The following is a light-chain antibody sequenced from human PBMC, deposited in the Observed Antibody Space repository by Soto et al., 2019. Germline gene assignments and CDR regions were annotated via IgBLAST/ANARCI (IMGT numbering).Light chain of an antibody. CDR1: SSDVGGYNY. Sequence: QSVLTQPPSASGSPGQSVTISRTGTSSDVGGYNYVSWYQQHPGKAPKVIIYEVSNRPSGVSNRFSGSKSGNTASLTISGLQAEDEADYYCSSYTSSSTVFGNGTKVTVL. J-gene: IGLJ1*01. CDR3: SSYTSSSTV. V-gene: IGLV2-14*01. CDR2: EVS.